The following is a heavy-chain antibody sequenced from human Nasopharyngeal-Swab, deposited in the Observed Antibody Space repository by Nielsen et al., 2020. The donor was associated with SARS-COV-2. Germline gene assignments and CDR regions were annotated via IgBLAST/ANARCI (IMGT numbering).Heavy chain of an antibody. CDR1: GFTFSSYS. Sequence: GESLKISCAASGFTFSSYSMNWVRQAPGKGLEWASSISSRRGYIYYADSVEGRFTISRDNAKNSLYLQMHSLRAEDTAVYYWARTRYYDSSSYYPDYWGQGTLVTVSS. V-gene: IGHV3-21*01. CDR2: ISSRRGYI. CDR3: ARTRYYDSSSYYPDY. D-gene: IGHD3-22*01. J-gene: IGHJ4*02.